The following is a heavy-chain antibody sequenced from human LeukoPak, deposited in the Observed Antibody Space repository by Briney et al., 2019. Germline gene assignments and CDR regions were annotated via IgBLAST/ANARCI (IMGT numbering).Heavy chain of an antibody. Sequence: GRSLRLSCAASGFTFSSYGMHWVRQAPGKGLEWVARLVYDERIDYANSVKGRFSISRDNSKNTLFLDMSDLRVEDTAVYYCARDLSAAFDFWGQGVLVTVSS. CDR1: GFTFSSYG. D-gene: IGHD6-19*01. V-gene: IGHV3-33*08. CDR3: ARDLSAAFDF. CDR2: LVYDERI. J-gene: IGHJ4*02.